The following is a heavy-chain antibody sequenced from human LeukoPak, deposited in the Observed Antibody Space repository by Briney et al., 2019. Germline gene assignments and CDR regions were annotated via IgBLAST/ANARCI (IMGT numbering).Heavy chain of an antibody. CDR3: AKGSTSAWNNWFDP. Sequence: GSLRLSCAASGFTLSSYGIHWVRQAPGKGLEWVAVISYDGNNKYYADSVKGRFTISRDNSKNTLYLQMNSLRAEDTAVYYCAKGSTSAWNNWFDPWGQGTLVTVSS. CDR1: GFTLSSYG. D-gene: IGHD1-26*01. V-gene: IGHV3-30*18. CDR2: ISYDGNNK. J-gene: IGHJ5*02.